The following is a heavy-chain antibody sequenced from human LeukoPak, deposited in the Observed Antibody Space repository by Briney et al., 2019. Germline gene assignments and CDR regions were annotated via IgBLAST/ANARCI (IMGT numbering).Heavy chain of an antibody. J-gene: IGHJ4*02. V-gene: IGHV4-39*01. Sequence: KTSETLSLTCTVSGGSISSSSYSWGWIRQPPGKGLEWIGSIYYSGSTYYNPSLKSRVTISVDTSKNQFSLKLSSVTAADTAVYYCARQRRDSSGYYTPELDYWGQGTLVTVSS. D-gene: IGHD3-22*01. CDR1: GGSISSSSYS. CDR3: ARQRRDSSGYYTPELDY. CDR2: IYYSGST.